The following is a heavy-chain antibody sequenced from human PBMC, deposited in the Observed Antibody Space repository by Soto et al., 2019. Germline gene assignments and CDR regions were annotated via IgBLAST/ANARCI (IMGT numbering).Heavy chain of an antibody. CDR3: ARSSKLRGDYASWYYYYYGMDV. Sequence: SVKVSCKASGGTFSSYAISCVRQAPGQGLEWMGGIIPIFGTANYAQKFQGRVTITADESTSTAYMELSSLRSEDTAVYYCARSSKLRGDYASWYYYYYGMDVWGQGTTVTV. V-gene: IGHV1-69*13. D-gene: IGHD4-17*01. CDR1: GGTFSSYA. CDR2: IIPIFGTA. J-gene: IGHJ6*02.